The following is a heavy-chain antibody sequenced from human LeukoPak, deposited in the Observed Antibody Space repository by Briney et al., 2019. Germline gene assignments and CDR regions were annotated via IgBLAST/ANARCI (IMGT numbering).Heavy chain of an antibody. CDR3: SRYCRSSKCLSLYAMDV. D-gene: IGHD2-2*01. CDR1: GFSFVDSA. J-gene: IGHJ6*02. CDR2: IKTKANGGTT. Sequence: QAGGSLRLSCTASGFSFVDSAMSWVRQAPGRGLEWIGVIKTKANGGTTEYATSMKGRVTISRDDFRGIAYLQVDSLTSEDTAVYYCSRYCRSSKCLSLYAMDVWGQGTTVTVSS. V-gene: IGHV3-49*04.